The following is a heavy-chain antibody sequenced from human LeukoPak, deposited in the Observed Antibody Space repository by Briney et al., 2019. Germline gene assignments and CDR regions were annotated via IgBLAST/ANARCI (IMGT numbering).Heavy chain of an antibody. CDR2: INHSGST. V-gene: IGHV4-34*01. CDR3: ARGDRSEYYFDY. Sequence: SETLSLTCAVSGGSFSGYYWSWIRQPPGKGLEWIGEINHSGSTNYNPSLKSRVTISVDTSKNQFSLKLSSVTAADTAVYYCARGDRSEYYFDYWGQGTPVTVSS. J-gene: IGHJ4*02. CDR1: GGSFSGYY. D-gene: IGHD3-10*01.